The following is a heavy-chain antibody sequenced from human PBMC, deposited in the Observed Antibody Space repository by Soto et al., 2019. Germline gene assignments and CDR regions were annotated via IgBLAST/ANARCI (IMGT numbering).Heavy chain of an antibody. CDR3: ARDPPIPRGGSDY. CDR1: AFTFRNYW. V-gene: IGHV3-7*01. J-gene: IGHJ4*02. CDR2: IKEDGSEK. Sequence: EVQLVESGGDLVQPGGSLRLSCAASAFTFRNYWMSWVRQVPGKGLEWVANIKEDGSEKHYVDSVKGRFTISRDNAKNSMYLQMNGLRAEATAVYYCARDPPIPRGGSDYWGQGAMVTVSS. D-gene: IGHD2-21*01.